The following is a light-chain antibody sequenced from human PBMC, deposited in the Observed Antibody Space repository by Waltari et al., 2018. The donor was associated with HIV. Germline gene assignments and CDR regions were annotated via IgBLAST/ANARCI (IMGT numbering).Light chain of an antibody. Sequence: EIVLTQSPGTLSLSPGERATLSCRASQSVSRNYLAWYEQKSGQAPRLLIYGASSRATGIPDRFSGSGSGTDFTLTISSLEPEDFAVYYCHHYSSSPITFGQGTRLEIK. CDR3: HHYSSSPIT. V-gene: IGKV3-20*01. CDR2: GAS. J-gene: IGKJ5*01. CDR1: QSVSRNY.